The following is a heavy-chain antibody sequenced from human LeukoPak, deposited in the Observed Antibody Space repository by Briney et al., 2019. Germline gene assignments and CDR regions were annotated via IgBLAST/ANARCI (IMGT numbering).Heavy chain of an antibody. V-gene: IGHV4-38-2*02. Sequence: PSETLSLTCTVSGYSISSGYYWGWIRQPPGKGLEWIGSIYHSGSTYYNPSLKSRVTISVDTSKNQFSLKLSSVTAADTAVYYCARIPLPQAQYSGSYIRGWFDPWGQGTLVTVSS. CDR1: GYSISSGYY. CDR2: IYHSGST. D-gene: IGHD1-26*01. J-gene: IGHJ5*02. CDR3: ARIPLPQAQYSGSYIRGWFDP.